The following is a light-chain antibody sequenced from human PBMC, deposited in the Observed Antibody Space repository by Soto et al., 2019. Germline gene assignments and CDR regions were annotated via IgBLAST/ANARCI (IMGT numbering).Light chain of an antibody. CDR2: WAS. CDR3: HQYYSIPLT. V-gene: IGKV4-1*01. Sequence: DIVMTQSPDSLAVSLGERATINCKSSQSILFSSSNQNSLAWYQQKPGQPPKLLIYWASTRESGVPDRFSGGGSGTDFTLTISSLQAEDVAVYYCHQYYSIPLTFGGGTKVEIK. J-gene: IGKJ4*01. CDR1: QSILFSSSNQNS.